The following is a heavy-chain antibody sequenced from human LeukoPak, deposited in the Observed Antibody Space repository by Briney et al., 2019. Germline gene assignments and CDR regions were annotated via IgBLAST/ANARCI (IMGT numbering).Heavy chain of an antibody. Sequence: GRCLCLSCAVAGFTVSSNYMRCVRLAGGNWMECLSFIFVGGSTYYADSVKGRFTISRDNSKNTLYLQMNSLRAEDTAVYYCARELGYCSGASCYFKYYGMDVWGQGTTVTVFS. CDR2: IFVGGST. J-gene: IGHJ6*02. V-gene: IGHV3-53*01. CDR3: ARELGYCSGASCYFKYYGMDV. CDR1: GFTVSSNY. D-gene: IGHD2-15*01.